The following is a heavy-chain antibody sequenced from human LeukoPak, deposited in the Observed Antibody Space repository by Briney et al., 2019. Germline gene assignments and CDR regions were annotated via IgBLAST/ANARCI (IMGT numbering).Heavy chain of an antibody. CDR3: ATGDVSSREYF. CDR2: ISSSSSYI. Sequence: PGGSLRLSCAASGFTFSNYGMNWVRQAPGKGLEWVSFISSSSSYIYYADSVRGRFTISRDNAKNSLYLQMNSLRAEDTALYYCATGDVSSREYFWGQGTLVTVSS. CDR1: GFTFSNYG. D-gene: IGHD6-13*01. J-gene: IGHJ4*02. V-gene: IGHV3-21*01.